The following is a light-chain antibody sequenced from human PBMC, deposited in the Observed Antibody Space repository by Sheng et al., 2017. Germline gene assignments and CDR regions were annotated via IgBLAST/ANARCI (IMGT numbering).Light chain of an antibody. CDR3: MQGTYWPT. V-gene: IGKV2-30*01. J-gene: IGKJ5*01. Sequence: DVVMTQSPLSLPVTLGQPASISCRSSQSLVRSDGNTYLSWFQQRPGQSPRRLIYKVSNRDSGVPDRFSGSGSGTDYTQKISRVEAEDVGVYYCMQGTYWPTFGQGTRLEIK. CDR2: KVS. CDR1: QSLVRSDGNTY.